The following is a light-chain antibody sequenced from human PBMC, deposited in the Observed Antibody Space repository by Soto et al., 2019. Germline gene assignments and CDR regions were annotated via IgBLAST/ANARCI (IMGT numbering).Light chain of an antibody. Sequence: DIQMTQSPSSLSASVGDRVTITCRASQGISHFLAWYQQKPGKVPSLLIYAASTLQSGVPSRFSGSGSGTDFTLTISSLQPEDVATYYCQKYNSAPQTFGQGTKVDIK. CDR1: QGISHF. J-gene: IGKJ1*01. CDR2: AAS. CDR3: QKYNSAPQT. V-gene: IGKV1-27*01.